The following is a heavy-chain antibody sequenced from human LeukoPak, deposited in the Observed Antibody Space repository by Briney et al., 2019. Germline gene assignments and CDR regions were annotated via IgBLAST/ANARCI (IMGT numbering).Heavy chain of an antibody. V-gene: IGHV4-34*01. CDR2: INHSGST. CDR1: GGSFSGYY. Sequence: SETLSLTCAVYGGSFSGYYWSWIRQPPGKGLEWIGEINHSGSTNYNPSLKSRVTISVDTSKNQFSLKLSSVTAADTAVYYCARVGAKEPGYYYGMDVWGQGTTVTVSS. J-gene: IGHJ6*02. CDR3: ARVGAKEPGYYYGMDV. D-gene: IGHD3-10*01.